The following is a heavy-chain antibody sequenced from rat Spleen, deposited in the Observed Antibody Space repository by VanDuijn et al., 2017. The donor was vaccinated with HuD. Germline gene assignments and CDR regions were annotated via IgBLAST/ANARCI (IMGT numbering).Heavy chain of an antibody. CDR1: GFSLISYA. Sequence: QVQLKESGPGLVQSSQTLSLTCTVSGFSLISYAVSWVRQPPGKGLEWMGGIWGDGSTNYNSALKSRLSISRDTSKSQVYLKMNSPRSEDTATYYCTRGGYFRYWGQGVMVTVSS. CDR2: IWGDGST. D-gene: IGHD2-5*01. J-gene: IGHJ2*01. CDR3: TRGGYFRY. V-gene: IGHV2-13*01.